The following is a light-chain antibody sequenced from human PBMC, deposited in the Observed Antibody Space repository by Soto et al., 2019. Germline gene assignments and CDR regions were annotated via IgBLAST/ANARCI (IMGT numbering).Light chain of an antibody. J-gene: IGLJ2*01. V-gene: IGLV1-40*01. CDR3: QSYDISLSGVV. CDR2: GNS. CDR1: RSNIGAGYD. Sequence: QPVLTQPPSVSGAPGQRVTISCTGSRSNIGAGYDVHWYQQLPGTAPKLLIDGNSNRPSGVPDRFSGSKSGTSASLAITGLQAEDEADYYCQSYDISLSGVVFGGGTKSPS.